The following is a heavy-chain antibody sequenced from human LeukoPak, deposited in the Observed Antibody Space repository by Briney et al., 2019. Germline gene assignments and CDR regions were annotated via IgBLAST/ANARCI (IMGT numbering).Heavy chain of an antibody. J-gene: IGHJ6*03. CDR3: ATQGGSSSPYYYYYMDV. CDR1: GYSISSGYY. Sequence: PSETLSLTCAVSGYSISSGYYWGWFRQPPGKGLEWIGCMYHSGSTYYNPSLKSRVTISVDTSKNQFSLKLGSVTAADTAVYYCATQGGSSSPYYYYYMDVWGKGTTVTVSS. CDR2: MYHSGST. V-gene: IGHV4-38-2*01. D-gene: IGHD6-13*01.